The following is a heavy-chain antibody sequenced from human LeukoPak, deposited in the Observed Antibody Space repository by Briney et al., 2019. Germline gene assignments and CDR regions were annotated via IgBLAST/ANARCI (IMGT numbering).Heavy chain of an antibody. CDR3: ARRLQSPKTRPHNWYFDL. CDR2: INHSGST. D-gene: IGHD5-24*01. J-gene: IGHJ2*01. Sequence: SSGTLSLTCAVYGGSFSGYYWSWIRQPPGKGLEWIGEINHSGSTNYNPSLKSRVTISVDTSKNQFSLKLSSVTAADTAVYYCARRLQSPKTRPHNWYFDLWGRGTLVTVSS. CDR1: GGSFSGYY. V-gene: IGHV4-34*01.